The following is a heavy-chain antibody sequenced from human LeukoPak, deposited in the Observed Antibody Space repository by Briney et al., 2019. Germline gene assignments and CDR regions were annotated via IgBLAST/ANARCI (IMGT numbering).Heavy chain of an antibody. D-gene: IGHD5-24*01. Sequence: SETLSLTCAVYGGSFSGYYWSWTRQPPGKGLEWIGEINHSGSTNYNPSLKSRVTISVDTSKNQFSLKLSSVTAADTAVYYCARGSRRNWYFDLWGRGTLVTVSS. CDR3: ARGSRRNWYFDL. V-gene: IGHV4-34*01. J-gene: IGHJ2*01. CDR1: GGSFSGYY. CDR2: INHSGST.